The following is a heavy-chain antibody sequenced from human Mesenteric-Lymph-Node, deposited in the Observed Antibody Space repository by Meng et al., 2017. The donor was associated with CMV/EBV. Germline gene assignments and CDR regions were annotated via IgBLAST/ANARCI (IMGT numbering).Heavy chain of an antibody. CDR1: GGSFSGYY. CDR2: INHSGST. D-gene: IGHD4-17*01. J-gene: IGHJ4*02. Sequence: CAFYGGSFSGYYWSWIRQPPGKGLEWIGEINHSGSTNYNPSLKSRVTISVYTSKNQFSLKLSSVTAADTAVYYCARTTVTKGRSSDYWGQGTLVTVSS. V-gene: IGHV4-34*01. CDR3: ARTTVTKGRSSDY.